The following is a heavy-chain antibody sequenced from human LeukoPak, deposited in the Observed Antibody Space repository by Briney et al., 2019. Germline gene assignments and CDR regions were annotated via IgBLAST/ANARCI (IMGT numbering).Heavy chain of an antibody. CDR1: GDSISYYY. D-gene: IGHD4-23*01. CDR2: ISTSGSA. V-gene: IGHV4-4*07. CDR3: ARGDAYGGNSRFDY. Sequence: SETLSLTCTVPGDSISYYYWNWIRQPAGKALEWIGRISTSGSANYNPSLKSRVTMSEDTSRNQFSLRLSSVTAADTAVYYCARGDAYGGNSRFDYWGQGTLVTVSS. J-gene: IGHJ4*02.